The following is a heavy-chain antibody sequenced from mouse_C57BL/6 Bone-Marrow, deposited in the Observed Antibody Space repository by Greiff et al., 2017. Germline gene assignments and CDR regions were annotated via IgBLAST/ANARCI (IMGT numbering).Heavy chain of an antibody. CDR1: GYAFSSSW. CDR2: IYPGDGDT. CDR3: ARFFAGSSFDY. J-gene: IGHJ2*01. Sequence: VQLQQSGPELVKPGASVKISCKASGYAFSSSWMNWVKQRPGTGLEWIGRIYPGDGDTNYNGKFKGKATLTADKSSSTAYMQLSSLTSEDSAVYFCARFFAGSSFDYWGQGTTLTVSS. V-gene: IGHV1-82*01.